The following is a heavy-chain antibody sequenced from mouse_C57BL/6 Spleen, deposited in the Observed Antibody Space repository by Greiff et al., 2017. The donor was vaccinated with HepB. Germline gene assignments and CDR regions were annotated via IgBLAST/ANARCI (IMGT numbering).Heavy chain of an antibody. CDR3: ARSHYVGDY. CDR1: GYTFTDYY. CDR2: INPNNGGT. Sequence: EVQLQQSGPELVKPGASVKLSCKASGYTFTDYYMNWVKQSHGKSLEWIGDINPNNGGTSYNQKFKGKATLTVDKSSSTAYMQLRSLTSEDSAVYYCARSHYVGDYCGQGTTLTVSS. D-gene: IGHD1-2*01. V-gene: IGHV1-26*01. J-gene: IGHJ2*01.